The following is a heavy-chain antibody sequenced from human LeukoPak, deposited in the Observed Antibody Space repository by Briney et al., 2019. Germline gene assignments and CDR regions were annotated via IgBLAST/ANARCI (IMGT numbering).Heavy chain of an antibody. CDR2: MYYSGTT. CDR3: ARLPMAVTPHVDY. D-gene: IGHD2-21*02. CDR1: GGSITSYY. Sequence: MTSETLSLTCTVSGGSITSYYRSWIRQSPGKGLEWIGFMYYSGTTNYNPSLESRVTTSLGMSKNQFSLKLSSVTAADTAVYYCARLPMAVTPHVDYWGQGTLVTVSS. V-gene: IGHV4-59*01. J-gene: IGHJ4*02.